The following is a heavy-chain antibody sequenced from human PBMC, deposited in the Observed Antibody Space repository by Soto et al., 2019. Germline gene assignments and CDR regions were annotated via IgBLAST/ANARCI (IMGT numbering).Heavy chain of an antibody. CDR1: GYTFTGYY. CDR3: ARSGNRDFWSGYYEYYFDY. D-gene: IGHD3-3*01. CDR2: INPNSGGT. J-gene: IGHJ4*02. V-gene: IGHV1-2*02. Sequence: QVQLVQSGAEVKKPGASVKVSCKASGYTFTGYYMHWVRQAPGQGLEWMGWINPNSGGTNYAQKFQGRVTMTRDTSISTAYMELSRLRSDDTAVYYCARSGNRDFWSGYYEYYFDYCVQGTLVTVSS.